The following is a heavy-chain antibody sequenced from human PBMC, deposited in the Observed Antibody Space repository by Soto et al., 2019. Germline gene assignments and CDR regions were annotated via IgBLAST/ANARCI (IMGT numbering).Heavy chain of an antibody. J-gene: IGHJ6*02. V-gene: IGHV3-23*01. CDR1: GFTFRSDA. Sequence: GGSLRLSCAASGFTFRSDAMNWVRQAPGKGLEWVSAISASGGTTYYADSVKGRFTISRDNSKNTLYLQMNSLRAEDTAVYYCAKDLGNYYYDSSGYSSYGMDVWGQGTTVTVSS. D-gene: IGHD3-22*01. CDR2: ISASGGTT. CDR3: AKDLGNYYYDSSGYSSYGMDV.